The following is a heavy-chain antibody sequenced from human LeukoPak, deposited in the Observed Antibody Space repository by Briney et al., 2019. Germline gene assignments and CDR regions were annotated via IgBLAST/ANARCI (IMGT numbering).Heavy chain of an antibody. CDR1: GGSMRTYY. D-gene: IGHD6-6*01. CDR2: GHYSGST. V-gene: IGHV4-59*01. CDR3: ASSSPAHDY. Sequence: SETLSLTCTVSGGSMRTYYWSWIRQPPGKGLGWIGYGHYSGSTSYNPSLKSRVTISVDTSKNQFSLRVYFVTAADTAVYYCASSSPAHDYWGQGTLVTVSS. J-gene: IGHJ4*02.